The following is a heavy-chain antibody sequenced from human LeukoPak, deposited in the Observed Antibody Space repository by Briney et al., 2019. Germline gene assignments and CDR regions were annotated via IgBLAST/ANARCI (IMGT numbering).Heavy chain of an antibody. CDR3: ARDALYSGGFDY. Sequence: GGSLRLSCAASGFTFSIYAMSWVRQAPGKGLEWVSAISGGGGSIYYADSAKGRFTISRDNSKNTLYLQMNSLRAEDTAVYYCARDALYSGGFDYWGQGTLVTVSS. D-gene: IGHD3-10*01. V-gene: IGHV3-23*01. J-gene: IGHJ4*02. CDR2: ISGGGGSI. CDR1: GFTFSIYA.